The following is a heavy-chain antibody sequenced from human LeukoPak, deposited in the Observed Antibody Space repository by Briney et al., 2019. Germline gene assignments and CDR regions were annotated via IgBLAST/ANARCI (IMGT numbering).Heavy chain of an antibody. Sequence: GGSLRLSCAASGLTVSSNYRCWVRPGPGKGLALVSYIYRDGSTYYADSVKGRFTISRDNSKNTVYLQMNSMRAEDTAVYYGARDQGLGHYFDSWGQGTLVTVSS. J-gene: IGHJ4*02. CDR1: GLTVSSNY. CDR3: ARDQGLGHYFDS. D-gene: IGHD3-10*01. CDR2: IYRDGST. V-gene: IGHV3-53*01.